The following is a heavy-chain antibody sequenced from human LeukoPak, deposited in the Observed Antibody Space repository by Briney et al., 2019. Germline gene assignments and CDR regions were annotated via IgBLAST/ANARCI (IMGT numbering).Heavy chain of an antibody. CDR2: ISSSSSTI. Sequence: GGSLRLSCAASGFTFSSYSMNWVRQAPGKGLEWVSYISSSSSTIYYADSVKGRFTISRDNAKNSLYLQMNSLRAEDTAVYYCARKVLEWFSYMDVWGKGTTVTVSS. D-gene: IGHD3-3*01. V-gene: IGHV3-48*01. J-gene: IGHJ6*03. CDR1: GFTFSSYS. CDR3: ARKVLEWFSYMDV.